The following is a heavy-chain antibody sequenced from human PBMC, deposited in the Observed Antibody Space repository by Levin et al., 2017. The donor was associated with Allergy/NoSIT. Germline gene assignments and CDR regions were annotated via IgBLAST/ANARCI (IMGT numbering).Heavy chain of an antibody. CDR1: GFTFHNYG. Sequence: GGSLRLSCAASGFTFHNYGMHWVRQAPGKGLEWVAGITWNSGDIDYADSVKGRFTISRDNAKNSLYLQMSSLRTEDTALYYCATLYSSGWYQLDYWGQGTLVTVSS. CDR3: ATLYSSGWYQLDY. D-gene: IGHD6-19*01. J-gene: IGHJ4*02. CDR2: ITWNSGDI. V-gene: IGHV3-9*01.